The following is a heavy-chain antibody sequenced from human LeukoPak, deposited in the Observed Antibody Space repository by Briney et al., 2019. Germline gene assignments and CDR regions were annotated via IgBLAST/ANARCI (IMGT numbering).Heavy chain of an antibody. Sequence: GGSLRLSCAASGFTFDDYGMSWVRQAPGKGLEWVSGINWNGGSTGYADSVKGRFTIFRDNAKNSLYLQMNSLRAEDTAVYYCASGSGYCSGGSCSDYWGQGTLVTVSS. CDR3: ASGSGYCSGGSCSDY. D-gene: IGHD2-15*01. CDR1: GFTFDDYG. CDR2: INWNGGST. V-gene: IGHV3-20*04. J-gene: IGHJ4*02.